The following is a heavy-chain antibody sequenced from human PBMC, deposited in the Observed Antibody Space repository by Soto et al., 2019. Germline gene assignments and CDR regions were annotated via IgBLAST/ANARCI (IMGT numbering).Heavy chain of an antibody. Sequence: GGSLRLSCAASGFTFSTYWMSWVRQAPGKGLEWVANIKQDGSEKYYVDSVKGRFTISRDNAKNSLYLQMNSLRAEDTDVYYCARTDVKYGDYDVYWGQGTLVTVSS. J-gene: IGHJ4*02. V-gene: IGHV3-7*01. CDR3: ARTDVKYGDYDVY. CDR1: GFTFSTYW. D-gene: IGHD4-17*01. CDR2: IKQDGSEK.